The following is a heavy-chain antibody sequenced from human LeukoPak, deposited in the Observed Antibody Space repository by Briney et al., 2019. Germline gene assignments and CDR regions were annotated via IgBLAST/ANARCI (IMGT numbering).Heavy chain of an antibody. CDR3: ARRHDYVWGSYRPNLRFDY. Sequence: SETLSLTCAVYGGSFSGYYWSWIRQPPGKGLEWIGEINHSGSTNYNPSLKSRVTISVDTSKNQFSLKLSSVTAADTAVYYCARRHDYVWGSYRPNLRFDYWGQGTLVTVSS. CDR1: GGSFSGYY. J-gene: IGHJ4*02. V-gene: IGHV4-34*01. D-gene: IGHD3-16*02. CDR2: INHSGST.